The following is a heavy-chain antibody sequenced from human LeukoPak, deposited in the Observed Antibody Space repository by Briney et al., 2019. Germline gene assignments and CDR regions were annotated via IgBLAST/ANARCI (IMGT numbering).Heavy chain of an antibody. J-gene: IGHJ4*02. V-gene: IGHV3-53*01. D-gene: IGHD6-19*01. CDR1: GFTVSSNY. Sequence: PGGSLRLSCAASGFTVSSNYMSWVRQAPGKGLEWVSVIYSGGSTYYADSVKGRFTISRDNSKNTLYLQMNSLRAEDTAVYYCATRRTIRSSGWHQFDYWGQGTLVTVSS. CDR3: ATRRTIRSSGWHQFDY. CDR2: IYSGGST.